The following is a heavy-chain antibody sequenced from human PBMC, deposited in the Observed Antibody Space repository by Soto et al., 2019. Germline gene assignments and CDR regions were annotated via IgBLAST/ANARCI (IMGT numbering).Heavy chain of an antibody. CDR2: VNPKRGDA. CDR3: ARDPGLPGQYWYFAR. CDR1: GYKFTNYY. Sequence: QVVLVQSGAEVKKPGDSVKVFCKSSGYKFTNYYIHWVRQAPGHGPEWMGWVNPKRGDAIYAQKFQGWVTMTRDMATTTAYLEVNSLKPDDTAVYFCARDPGLPGQYWYFARWGRGTLVTVSS. J-gene: IGHJ2*01. V-gene: IGHV1-2*04.